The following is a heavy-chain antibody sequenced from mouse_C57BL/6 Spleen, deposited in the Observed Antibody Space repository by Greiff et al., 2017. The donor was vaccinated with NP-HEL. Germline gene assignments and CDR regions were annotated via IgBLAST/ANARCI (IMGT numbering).Heavy chain of an antibody. V-gene: IGHV7-3*01. Sequence: DVKLVESGGGLVQPGGSLSLSCAASGFTFTDYYMSWVRQPPGKALEWLGFISNNANGYTTEYSASVKGRFTISRDNSQNILYLQMNALRAEDSATYYCESDKELGYYLDYWGQGTTLTVSS. CDR2: ISNNANGYTT. D-gene: IGHD2-12*01. CDR3: ESDKELGYYLDY. CDR1: GFTFTDYY. J-gene: IGHJ2*01.